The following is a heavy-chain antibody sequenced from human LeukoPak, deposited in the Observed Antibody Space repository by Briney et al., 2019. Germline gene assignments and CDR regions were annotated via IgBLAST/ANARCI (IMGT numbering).Heavy chain of an antibody. CDR3: ARGLLVTEAYYYMDV. D-gene: IGHD1-14*01. CDR1: GCTFSSYA. V-gene: IGHV1-8*02. Sequence: ASVKVSCKASGCTFSSYAISWVRQATGQGLEWMGWMNPNSGNTGYAQKFQGRVTMTRNTSISTAYMGLSSLRFEDTAVYYCARGLLVTEAYYYMDVWGKGTTVTISS. J-gene: IGHJ6*03. CDR2: MNPNSGNT.